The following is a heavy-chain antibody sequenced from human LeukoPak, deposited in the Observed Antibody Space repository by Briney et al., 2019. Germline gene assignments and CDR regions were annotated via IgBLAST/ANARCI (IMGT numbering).Heavy chain of an antibody. V-gene: IGHV1-69*01. Sequence: SVKVSCKASGGTFSSYAISWVRQAPGQGLEWMGGIIPIFGTPNYAQKFQGRVTITADESTSTAYMELSSLRSEDTAVYYCARKQGYCSSTSCYSPFDYWGQGTLVTVSS. J-gene: IGHJ4*02. D-gene: IGHD2-2*01. CDR2: IIPIFGTP. CDR3: ARKQGYCSSTSCYSPFDY. CDR1: GGTFSSYA.